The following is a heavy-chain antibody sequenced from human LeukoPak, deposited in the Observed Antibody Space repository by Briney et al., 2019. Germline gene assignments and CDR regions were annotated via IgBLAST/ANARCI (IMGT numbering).Heavy chain of an antibody. CDR1: GFTFSTSW. Sequence: GGSLRLSSEASGFTFSTSWMYWVRQAAWEGLVWVSRLNGHGSSTSYADSVKGRFTTSRDNAKNTLYQQNNSLRAEDTAMYYCARGDNYGDYQFAYWGRGTLATVSS. CDR3: ARGDNYGDYQFAY. V-gene: IGHV3-74*01. D-gene: IGHD4-17*01. J-gene: IGHJ4*02. CDR2: LNGHGSST.